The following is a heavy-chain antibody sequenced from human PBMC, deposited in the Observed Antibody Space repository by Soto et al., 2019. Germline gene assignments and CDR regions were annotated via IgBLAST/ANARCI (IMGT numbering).Heavy chain of an antibody. CDR1: GFTFSSYP. CDR2: ISGGATNA. D-gene: IGHD6-6*01. CDR3: SKEADRPGACDH. Sequence: EVQLLESGGGLVQPGGSLRLSCAASGFTFSSYPMSWVRQAPGKGLEWDAGISGGATNAYYADSVKGRVTISRDNSKNTLDQQLNSLRAEDTAEYYCSKEADRPGACDHWGHGTLVTVSS. J-gene: IGHJ4*01. V-gene: IGHV3-23*01.